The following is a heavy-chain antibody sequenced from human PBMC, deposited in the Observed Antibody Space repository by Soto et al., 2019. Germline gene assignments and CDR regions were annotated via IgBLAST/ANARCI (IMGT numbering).Heavy chain of an antibody. J-gene: IGHJ1*01. CDR1: GCSPSIHS. Sequence: PGGSLRLSCAAAGCSPSIHSMTWVRQAPGKVLEWVSSISCSNTYIYYAESVKGRFTISRDNANNSLYLQMNSLRAEDTAVYYCAKVLPEITTQPHVHGSQGTLVTI. V-gene: IGHV3-21*01. CDR2: ISCSNTYI. CDR3: AKVLPEITTQPHVH.